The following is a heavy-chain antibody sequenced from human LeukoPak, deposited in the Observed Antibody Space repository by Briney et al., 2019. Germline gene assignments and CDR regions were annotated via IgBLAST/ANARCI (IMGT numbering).Heavy chain of an antibody. Sequence: GGSLRLSCAASGFTFSNYGMSWVRQAPGKGLEWVSGISNNGGSTYYADSVKGRFTISRDNSKNTLYLQMNSLRAEDTAVYYCAKDTCTISCLDYWGRGTLVTVSS. CDR2: ISNNGGST. CDR3: AKDTCTISCLDY. J-gene: IGHJ4*02. D-gene: IGHD3-3*01. CDR1: GFTFSNYG. V-gene: IGHV3-23*01.